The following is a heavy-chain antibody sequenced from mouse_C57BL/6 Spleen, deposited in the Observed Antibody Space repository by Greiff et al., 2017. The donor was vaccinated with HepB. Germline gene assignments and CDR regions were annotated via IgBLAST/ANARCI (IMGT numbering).Heavy chain of an antibody. V-gene: IGHV1-26*01. J-gene: IGHJ4*01. CDR1: GYTFTDYY. D-gene: IGHD1-1*01. Sequence: EVQLQQSGPELVKPGASVKISCKASGYTFTDYYMNWVKQSHGKSLEWIGDINPNNGGTSYNQKFKGKATLTVDKSSSTAYMELRSLTSEDSAVYYCAKGVITTVVSYYAMDYWGQGTSVTVSS. CDR3: AKGVITTVVSYYAMDY. CDR2: INPNNGGT.